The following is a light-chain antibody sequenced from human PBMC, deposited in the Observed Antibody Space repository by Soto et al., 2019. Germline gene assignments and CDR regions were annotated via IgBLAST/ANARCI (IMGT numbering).Light chain of an antibody. CDR3: QQYINWPYT. J-gene: IGKJ2*01. Sequence: EIVMTQSPATLSVSPGERATLSCRASQSVSSNLAWYQQKPGHAPRLLIDGASTRATGIPARFSGSGSGTEFTLTISSLQSEDFAVYYCQQYINWPYTFGQGTKLEIK. CDR1: QSVSSN. CDR2: GAS. V-gene: IGKV3-15*01.